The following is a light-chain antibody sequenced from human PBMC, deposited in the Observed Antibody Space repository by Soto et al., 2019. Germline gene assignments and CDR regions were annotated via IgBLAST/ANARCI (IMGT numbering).Light chain of an antibody. Sequence: QSALTQPPSASGSPGQSVTISCTGTSTDVGGYDYVSWYQQHPGKVPKLMIYEVNKRPSGVPDRFSGSKSGNTASLTVSGLQPEDEADYYCTSYAGGNNVFGTGTKL. J-gene: IGLJ1*01. CDR2: EVN. CDR3: TSYAGGNNV. CDR1: STDVGGYDY. V-gene: IGLV2-8*01.